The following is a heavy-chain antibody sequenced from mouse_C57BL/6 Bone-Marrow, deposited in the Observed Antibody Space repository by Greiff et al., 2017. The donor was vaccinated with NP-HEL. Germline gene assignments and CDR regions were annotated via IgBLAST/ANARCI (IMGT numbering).Heavy chain of an antibody. CDR2: ISNLAYSI. V-gene: IGHV5-15*01. D-gene: IGHD2-3*01. J-gene: IGHJ2*01. Sequence: EVQLVESGGGLVQPGGSLKLSCAASGFTFSDYGMAWVRQAPRKGPEWVAFISNLAYSIYYADTVTGRFTISRENAKNTLYLEMSSLRSEDTAMYYCARQAGYYSFDYWGQGTTLTVSS. CDR1: GFTFSDYG. CDR3: ARQAGYYSFDY.